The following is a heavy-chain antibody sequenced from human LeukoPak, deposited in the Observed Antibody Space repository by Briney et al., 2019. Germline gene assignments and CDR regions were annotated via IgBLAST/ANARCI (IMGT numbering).Heavy chain of an antibody. J-gene: IGHJ6*03. CDR2: ISSSSGTI. Sequence: SGGSLRLSCAASGFTFSSYSMNWVRQAPGKGLEWVSYISSSSGTIYYADSVKGRFTISRDNAKNSLYLQMNSLRAEDTAVYYCARVGYYMDVWGKGTTVTVSS. CDR1: GFTFSSYS. CDR3: ARVGYYMDV. V-gene: IGHV3-48*01.